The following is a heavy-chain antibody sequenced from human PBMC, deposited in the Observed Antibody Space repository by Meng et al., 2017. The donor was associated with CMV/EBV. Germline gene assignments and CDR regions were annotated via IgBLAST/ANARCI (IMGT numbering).Heavy chain of an antibody. CDR3: TTLEWSSPIYYYYYGMDV. V-gene: IGHV3-15*01. J-gene: IGHJ6*02. CDR2: IKSKTEGGTT. CDR1: GFTFSNAW. D-gene: IGHD3-3*01. Sequence: GESLKISCAASGFTFSNAWMSWVRQAPGKGLEWVGRIKSKTEGGTTDYAAPVKGRSTISRDDSKNTLSLQMNSLKTEDTAVYYCTTLEWSSPIYYYYYGMDVWGQGTTVTVSS.